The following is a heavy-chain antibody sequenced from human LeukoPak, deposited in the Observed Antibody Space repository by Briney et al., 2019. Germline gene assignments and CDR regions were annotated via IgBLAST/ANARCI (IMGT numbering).Heavy chain of an antibody. CDR2: ITADSGNT. J-gene: IGHJ4*02. CDR3: ARGGVVPDFDY. V-gene: IGHV1-3*01. D-gene: IGHD3-16*01. Sequence: VASVKVSCKASGYSFRNYAMHWLRQAPGQRLEWMGWITADSGNTRYSQKFQGRVTISRDTSASTAYMELSSLGSEDTAVYYCARGGVVPDFDYWGQGTLVTVSS. CDR1: GYSFRNYA.